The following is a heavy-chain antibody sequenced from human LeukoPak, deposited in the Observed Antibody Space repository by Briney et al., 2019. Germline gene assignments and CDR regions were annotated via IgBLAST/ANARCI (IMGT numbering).Heavy chain of an antibody. J-gene: IGHJ4*02. Sequence: PGGSLRLSCAASGFTFSSYGMHWVRQAPGKGLEWVAVISYDGSNKYYADSMKGRFTISRDNSKNTLYLQMNSLRAEDTAVYYCAKPPGDSSGYPDYWGQGTLVTVSS. D-gene: IGHD3-22*01. CDR3: AKPPGDSSGYPDY. V-gene: IGHV3-30*18. CDR1: GFTFSSYG. CDR2: ISYDGSNK.